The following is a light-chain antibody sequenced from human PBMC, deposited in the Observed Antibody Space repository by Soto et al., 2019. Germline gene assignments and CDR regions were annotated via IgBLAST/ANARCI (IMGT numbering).Light chain of an antibody. CDR2: EVS. Sequence: QSALTQPASVSGSPGQSLTISCTGTSSDVGAYNYVSWYQQHPGKAPKLMIYEVSNRPSGVSDRFSGSRSGNTASLTISGLQAEDESDYYCISYTSSSTWVFGGGTKLTVL. CDR1: SSDVGAYNY. CDR3: ISYTSSSTWV. V-gene: IGLV2-14*01. J-gene: IGLJ3*02.